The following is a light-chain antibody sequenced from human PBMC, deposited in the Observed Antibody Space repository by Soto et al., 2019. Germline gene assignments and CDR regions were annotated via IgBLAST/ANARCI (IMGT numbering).Light chain of an antibody. J-gene: IGKJ4*01. Sequence: DIQLTQSPSTLSASVGDRVTITCRASQSITNRLAWYQQKPGKAPKVLIHMASSLKSGVPSRFSGSGSGTEFTLTITSLQPDDSATYYCQQYNSLSSVSFGGGTKVEI. V-gene: IGKV1-5*03. CDR2: MAS. CDR1: QSITNR. CDR3: QQYNSLSSVS.